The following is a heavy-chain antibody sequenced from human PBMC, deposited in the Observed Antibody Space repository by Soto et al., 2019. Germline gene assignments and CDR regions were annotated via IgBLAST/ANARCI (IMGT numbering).Heavy chain of an antibody. Sequence: VGSLRLSCAASGFTFANAWLSWVRQAPGKGLEWVSLISWDGGITYYGDSVKGRFTVSRDNSDNSLYLQMTSLRSDDTAFYYCAKDSYDILTGQKRYFDSWGQGTLVTVSS. CDR1: GFTFANAW. J-gene: IGHJ4*02. V-gene: IGHV3-43*01. CDR2: ISWDGGIT. CDR3: AKDSYDILTGQKRYFDS. D-gene: IGHD3-9*01.